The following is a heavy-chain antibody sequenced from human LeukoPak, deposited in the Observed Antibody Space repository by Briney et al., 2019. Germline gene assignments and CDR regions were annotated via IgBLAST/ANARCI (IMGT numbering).Heavy chain of an antibody. CDR3: AKDRSKPRVYYYMDV. CDR1: GFTFSSYA. Sequence: PGGSLRLSCAASGFTFSSYAMSWVRQAPGKGLEWVSSISGSGGSTYYADSVKGRFTISRDNSKTTLYLQMNSLRAEDTAVYYCAKDRSKPRVYYYMDVWGKGTTVTVSS. V-gene: IGHV3-23*01. J-gene: IGHJ6*03. CDR2: ISGSGGST.